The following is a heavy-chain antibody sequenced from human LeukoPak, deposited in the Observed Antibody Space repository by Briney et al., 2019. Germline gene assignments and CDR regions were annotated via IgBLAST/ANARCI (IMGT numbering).Heavy chain of an antibody. D-gene: IGHD4-23*01. V-gene: IGHV4-34*01. Sequence: PSETLSLACAVYGGSFGGYYWSWIRQPPGKGLEWIGEINHSGSTNYNPSLKSRVTISVDTSKNQFSLKLSSVTAADTAVYYCARGQLRWFPPFDYWGQGTLVTVSS. J-gene: IGHJ4*02. CDR2: INHSGST. CDR1: GGSFGGYY. CDR3: ARGQLRWFPPFDY.